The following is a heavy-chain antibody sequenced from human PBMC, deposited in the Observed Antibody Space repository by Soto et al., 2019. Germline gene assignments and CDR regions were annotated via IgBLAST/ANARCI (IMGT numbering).Heavy chain of an antibody. CDR3: ARDSGYSSGWYLFALDY. J-gene: IGHJ4*02. V-gene: IGHV1-2*04. CDR1: GYTFTGYY. Sequence: QVQLVQSGAEVKKPGASVKVSCKASGYTFTGYYMHWVRQAPGQGLEWMGWINPNSGGTNYAQKFQGWVTMTRDTSIRTAYVELSRLRSDEKAVYYCARDSGYSSGWYLFALDYWGQGTLVTVSS. CDR2: INPNSGGT. D-gene: IGHD6-19*01.